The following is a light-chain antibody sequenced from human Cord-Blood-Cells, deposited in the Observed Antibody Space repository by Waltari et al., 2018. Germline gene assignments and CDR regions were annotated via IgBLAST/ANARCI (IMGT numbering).Light chain of an antibody. CDR3: QAWDSSTAV. V-gene: IGLV3-1*01. J-gene: IGLJ1*01. Sequence: SYELTQPPSVSVSPGQTASITCPGDKLGDKYACWYQQKPGQSPLLVIYQNSKRPSGIPERFSGSNSGNTATLTISGTQAMDEADYYCQAWDSSTAVFGTGTKVTVL. CDR1: KLGDKY. CDR2: QNS.